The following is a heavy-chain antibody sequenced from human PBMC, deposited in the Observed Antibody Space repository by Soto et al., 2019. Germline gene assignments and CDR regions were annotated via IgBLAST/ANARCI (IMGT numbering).Heavy chain of an antibody. CDR1: GGSFSGYY. CDR2: INHSGST. D-gene: IGHD1-1*01. CDR3: ARGLVRRNLKGSPNMPEFGY. V-gene: IGHV4-34*01. Sequence: SETLSLTCAVYGGSFSGYYWSWIRQPPGKGLEWIGEINHSGSTNYNPSLKSRVTISVDTSKNQFSLKLSSVTAADTAVYYCARGLVRRNLKGSPNMPEFGYWGQGTLVTVSS. J-gene: IGHJ4*02.